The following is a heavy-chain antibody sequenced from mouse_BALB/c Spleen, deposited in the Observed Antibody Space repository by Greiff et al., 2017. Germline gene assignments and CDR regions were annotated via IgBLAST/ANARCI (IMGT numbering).Heavy chain of an antibody. V-gene: IGHV1S137*01. CDR1: GYTFTDYA. CDR3: ARSDDDGAMDY. J-gene: IGHJ4*01. CDR2: ISTYYGDA. Sequence: VQLQQSGAELVRPGVSVKISCKGSGYTFTDYAMHWVKQSHAKSLEWIGVISTYYGDASYNQKFKGKATMTVDKSSSTAYMELARLTSEDSAIYYCARSDDDGAMDYWGQGTSVTVSS. D-gene: IGHD2-4*01.